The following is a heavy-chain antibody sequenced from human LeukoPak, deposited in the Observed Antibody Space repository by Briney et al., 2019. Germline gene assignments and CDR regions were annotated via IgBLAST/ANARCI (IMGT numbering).Heavy chain of an antibody. D-gene: IGHD2-2*01. CDR3: ARVGCSSTSCSYSY. V-gene: IGHV4-34*01. CDR2: INHSGST. Sequence: SETLSLTCAVYGGSFSGYYWSWIRQPPGKGLEWIGEINHSGSTNYNPSLKSRVTISVDTFKNQFSLKLSSVTAADTAVYYCARVGCSSTSCSYSYWGQGTLVTVSS. CDR1: GGSFSGYY. J-gene: IGHJ4*02.